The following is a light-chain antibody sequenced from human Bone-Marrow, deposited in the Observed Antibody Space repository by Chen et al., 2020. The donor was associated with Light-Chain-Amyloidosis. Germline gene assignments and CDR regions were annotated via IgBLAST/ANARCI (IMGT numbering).Light chain of an antibody. CDR2: DNN. CDR1: SSNIGAGYN. J-gene: IGLJ2*01. CDR3: QSFDGTLRGAVV. V-gene: IGLV1-40*01. Sequence: QSVLAQPPAVSGAPGQTVTISCTGSSSNIGAGYNVHWYQQLPGTVPKLLIYDNNNRPSGFPDRFPGSQSGTSASLSITGLQAHDEADYYCQSFDGTLRGAVVFGGGTTLTVL.